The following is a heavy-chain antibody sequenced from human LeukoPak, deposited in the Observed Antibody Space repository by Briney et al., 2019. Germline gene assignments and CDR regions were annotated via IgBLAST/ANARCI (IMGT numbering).Heavy chain of an antibody. CDR1: GDSITSGAYY. J-gene: IGHJ5*02. CDR2: VYYSGSI. Sequence: SETLSLTCSVSGDSITSGAYYWAWLRQPPGKGREWIGSVYYSGSIKYNPSLKGRVSISRDMSKNQFSLNLNSVNATDTAVYYCARRDYAAWFDPWGQGTLVTVSS. D-gene: IGHD4/OR15-4a*01. V-gene: IGHV4-39*07. CDR3: ARRDYAAWFDP.